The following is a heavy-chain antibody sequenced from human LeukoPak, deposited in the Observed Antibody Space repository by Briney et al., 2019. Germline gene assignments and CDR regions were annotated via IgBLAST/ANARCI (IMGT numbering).Heavy chain of an antibody. D-gene: IGHD5-24*01. Sequence: SVKVSCKASGGTFSSYAISWARQAPGQGLEWMGGIIPIFGTANYAQKFQGRVTITADESTSTAYMELSSLRSEDTAVYYCAREFRDGYNYYFDYWGQGTLVTVSS. CDR2: IIPIFGTA. CDR3: AREFRDGYNYYFDY. V-gene: IGHV1-69*01. CDR1: GGTFSSYA. J-gene: IGHJ4*02.